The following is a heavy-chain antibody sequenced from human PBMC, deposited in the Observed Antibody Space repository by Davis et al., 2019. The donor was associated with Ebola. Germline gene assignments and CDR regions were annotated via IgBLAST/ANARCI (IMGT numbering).Heavy chain of an antibody. D-gene: IGHD1-26*01. Sequence: PGGSLRLSCAASGFTFSSYAMSWVRQAPGKGLEWVSAISGSGGSTFYADSVEGRFTISRDNSKNTVYLQMNTLRAEDTAIYYCAKRGSNSASYPFDSWGQGTLVTVSS. CDR2: ISGSGGST. V-gene: IGHV3-23*01. CDR3: AKRGSNSASYPFDS. CDR1: GFTFSSYA. J-gene: IGHJ4*02.